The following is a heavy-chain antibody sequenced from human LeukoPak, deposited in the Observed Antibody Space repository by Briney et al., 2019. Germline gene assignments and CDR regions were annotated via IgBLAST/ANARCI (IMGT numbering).Heavy chain of an antibody. CDR1: GYTFTSYA. CDR2: ITPSGGT. V-gene: IGHV1-2*02. CDR3: ARDRNSGSSLDI. J-gene: IGHJ3*02. Sequence: ASVEVSCKASGYTFTSYAIHWVRQAPGQGLEWMGWITPSGGTNYPQKFQGRVAITWDTSITTAYMDLSRLTSDDTAVYYCARDRNSGSSLDIWGQGTMLTVSS. D-gene: IGHD6-6*01.